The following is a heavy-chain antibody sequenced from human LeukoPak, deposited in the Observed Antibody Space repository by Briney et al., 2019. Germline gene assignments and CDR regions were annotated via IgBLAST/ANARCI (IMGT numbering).Heavy chain of an antibody. CDR1: GFTFSSYS. Sequence: GGSLRLSCAASGFTFSSYSMNWVRQAPGKGLEWVSSISSSSSYIYYADPVKGRFTISRDNAKNSLYLQMNSLRAEDTAVYYCARVGSQFSLGIAVAGFLDYWGQGTLVTVSS. V-gene: IGHV3-21*01. CDR3: ARVGSQFSLGIAVAGFLDY. D-gene: IGHD6-19*01. J-gene: IGHJ4*02. CDR2: ISSSSSYI.